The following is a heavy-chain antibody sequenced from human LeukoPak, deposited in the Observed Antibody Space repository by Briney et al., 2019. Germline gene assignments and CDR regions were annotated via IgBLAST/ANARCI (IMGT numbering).Heavy chain of an antibody. V-gene: IGHV1-69*04. CDR1: GGTFSSYA. CDR2: IIPILGIA. CDR3: ASAWGTLHYGMDV. Sequence: SVKVSCKASGGTFSSYAISWVRQAPGQGLEWMGRIIPILGIANYAQKFQGRVTITADKSTSTAHMELSSLRSEDTAVYYCASAWGTLHYGMDVWGQGTTVTVSS. D-gene: IGHD3-16*01. J-gene: IGHJ6*02.